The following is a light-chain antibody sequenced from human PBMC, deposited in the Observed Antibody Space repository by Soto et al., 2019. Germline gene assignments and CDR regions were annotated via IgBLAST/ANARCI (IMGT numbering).Light chain of an antibody. Sequence: DIQMTQSPSSLSASVGDRVNITCRAGQSISGYLNWYQQKPGKAPNLLIYAASSLQSGVPSRFSGSGSGTAFTLTILGLQPEDFATYYCQQTFRTPRTFGQGTKVDIK. CDR2: AAS. J-gene: IGKJ1*01. V-gene: IGKV1-39*01. CDR1: QSISGY. CDR3: QQTFRTPRT.